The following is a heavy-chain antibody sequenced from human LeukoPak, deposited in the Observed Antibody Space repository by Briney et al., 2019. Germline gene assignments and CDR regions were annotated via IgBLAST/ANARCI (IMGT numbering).Heavy chain of an antibody. CDR1: GGSISSYY. Sequence: SETLSLTCTVSGGSISSYYWSWIRQPAGKGLEWIGRIYTSGSTNYNASLKSRVSMSVDTSKNQFSLKLSSVTAADTAVFYCARENSGSYREFDYWGQGTLVAVSS. CDR2: IYTSGST. V-gene: IGHV4-4*07. D-gene: IGHD1-26*01. CDR3: ARENSGSYREFDY. J-gene: IGHJ4*02.